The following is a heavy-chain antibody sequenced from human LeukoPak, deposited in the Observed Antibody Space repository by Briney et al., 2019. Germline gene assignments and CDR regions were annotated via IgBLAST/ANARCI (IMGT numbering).Heavy chain of an antibody. V-gene: IGHV5-51*01. CDR2: IYPGDSDT. D-gene: IGHD2-2*01. CDR1: GYSFTSYW. J-gene: IGHJ6*02. Sequence: GEALKVSCKGSGYSFTSYWIGWVRQMPGKGLEWMGIIYPGDSDTRYSPSFQGQVTISADKSISAAYLQWSSLKASDTAMYYCARGSNCSSTSCSYIEALYGMDVWGQGTTVTVSS. CDR3: ARGSNCSSTSCSYIEALYGMDV.